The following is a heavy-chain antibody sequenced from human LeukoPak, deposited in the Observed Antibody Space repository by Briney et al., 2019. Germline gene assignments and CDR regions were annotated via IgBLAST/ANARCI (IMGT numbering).Heavy chain of an antibody. Sequence: SETLSLTCTVSGGSISSGGYYWSWIRQHPGKGLEWIGYIFYSGSTYYNPSLKSRVTISVDTSKNQFSLKLSSVTAADTAVYYCALYESGSYTFDYWGQGTLVTVSS. CDR2: IFYSGST. V-gene: IGHV4-31*03. D-gene: IGHD3-22*01. CDR3: ALYESGSYTFDY. J-gene: IGHJ4*02. CDR1: GGSISSGGYY.